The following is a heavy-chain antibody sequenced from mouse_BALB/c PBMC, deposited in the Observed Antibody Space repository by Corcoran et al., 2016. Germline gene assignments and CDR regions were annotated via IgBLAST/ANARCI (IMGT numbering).Heavy chain of an antibody. CDR1: GFNIKDTY. CDR2: IDPANGST. CDR3: GRSREGNYVVY. Sequence: EVQLQQSGAELVKPGASVKLSCTASGFNIKDTYMHWVKQRPEQGLEWIGRIDPANGSTKSDPKFQGKATMTADTSSNTVYLQLSSLTSEATAVYHCGRSREGNYVVYWGQGTTLTVSS. D-gene: IGHD2-1*01. J-gene: IGHJ2*01. V-gene: IGHV14-3*02.